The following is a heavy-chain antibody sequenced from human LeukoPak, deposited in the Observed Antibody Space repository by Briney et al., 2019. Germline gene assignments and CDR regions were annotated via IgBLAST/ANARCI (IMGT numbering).Heavy chain of an antibody. D-gene: IGHD3-22*01. CDR1: GGSISSYY. J-gene: IGHJ5*02. CDR3: ARGYYDSSGSNWFDP. CDR2: IYYSGST. Sequence: SETLSLTCTVSGGSISSYYWSWIRQPPGKGLEWIGYIYYSGSTNYNPSLKSRVTISVDRSKNQFSLKLSSVTAADTAVYYCARGYYDSSGSNWFDPWGQGTLVTVSS. V-gene: IGHV4-59*12.